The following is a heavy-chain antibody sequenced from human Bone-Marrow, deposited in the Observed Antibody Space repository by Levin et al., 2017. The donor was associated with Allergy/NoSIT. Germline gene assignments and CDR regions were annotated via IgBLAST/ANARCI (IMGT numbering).Heavy chain of an antibody. D-gene: IGHD5-12*01. V-gene: IGHV4-59*01. CDR1: GGFIRSNY. J-gene: IGHJ3*01. CDR2: LFYSGST. CDR3: ARAGERYSGYVDGFDV. Sequence: SETLSLTCTVPGGFIRSNYWSWIRQSPGKGLEWLGFLFYSGSTLYNPSLRSRLTMSVDTSKNQLSLEQSSVTAADTAVYYCARAGERYSGYVDGFDVWGQGTVVTVSS.